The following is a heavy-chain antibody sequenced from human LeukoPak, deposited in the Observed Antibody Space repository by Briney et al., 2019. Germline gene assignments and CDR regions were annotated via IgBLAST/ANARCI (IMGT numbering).Heavy chain of an antibody. CDR3: AKDGGPAHLDAFDI. CDR2: IWYDGSNK. CDR1: GFTFSSYG. J-gene: IGHJ3*02. Sequence: GGSLRLSCAASGFTFSSYGMHWVRQAPGKGLEWVAVIWYDGSNKYYADSVKGRFTISRDNSKNTLYLQMNSLRAEDTAVYYCAKDGGPAHLDAFDIWGQGTMVTVFS. D-gene: IGHD4-23*01. V-gene: IGHV3-33*06.